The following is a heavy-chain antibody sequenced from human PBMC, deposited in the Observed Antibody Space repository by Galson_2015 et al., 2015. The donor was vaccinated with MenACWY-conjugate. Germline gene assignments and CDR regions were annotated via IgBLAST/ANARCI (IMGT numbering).Heavy chain of an antibody. J-gene: IGHJ4*02. CDR1: GFTVGSNY. V-gene: IGHV3-66*02. CDR3: ARDTHNWFRADY. D-gene: IGHD3-10*01. CDR2: IHSDGTT. Sequence: SLRLSCAASGFTVGSNYMTWVRQAPGKGLEWVSVIHSDGTTYYADSVKGRFTISRDNSKNTLYLQLNSLRAEDTAVYYCARDTHNWFRADYWGQGTLVTVSS.